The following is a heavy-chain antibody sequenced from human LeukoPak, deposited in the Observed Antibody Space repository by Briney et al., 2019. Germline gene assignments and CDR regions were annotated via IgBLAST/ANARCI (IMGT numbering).Heavy chain of an antibody. CDR1: GGSISSYY. Sequence: PSETLSLTCTVSGGSISSYYWSGIRQPPGKGLEWIGYIYYSGSTNYNPSLKSRVTISVDTSKNQFSLKLSSVTAADTAVYYCARDEVWTPFDYWGQGTLVTVSS. CDR3: ARDEVWTPFDY. CDR2: IYYSGST. D-gene: IGHD1-1*01. J-gene: IGHJ4*02. V-gene: IGHV4-59*01.